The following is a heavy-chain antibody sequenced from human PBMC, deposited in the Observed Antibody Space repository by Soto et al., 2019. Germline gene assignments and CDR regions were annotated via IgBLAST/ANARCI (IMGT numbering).Heavy chain of an antibody. Sequence: SETLSLTCSVSGDSISNLDYFWAWIRQPPGQALEYIGYIYKSATTYYNPSFESRVAISFDTSKSQFSLNVTSVTAADTAVYFCARGRYCLTGRCFPNWFDSWGQGALVTVS. V-gene: IGHV4-30-4*01. CDR1: GDSISNLDYF. D-gene: IGHD7-27*01. CDR3: ARGRYCLTGRCFPNWFDS. J-gene: IGHJ5*01. CDR2: IYKSATT.